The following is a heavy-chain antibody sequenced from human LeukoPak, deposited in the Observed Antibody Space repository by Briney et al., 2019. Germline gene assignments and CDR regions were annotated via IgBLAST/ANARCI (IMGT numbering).Heavy chain of an antibody. Sequence: GGSLRLSCATSGFSFSSYGMHWVRQAPGKGLEWVSSISSSSSYIYYADSVKGRFTISRDNAKNSLYLQMNSLRAEDTAVYYCARCDGYTYGPPYYFDYWGQGTLVTVSS. V-gene: IGHV3-21*01. D-gene: IGHD5-18*01. CDR1: GFSFSSYG. CDR2: ISSSSSYI. CDR3: ARCDGYTYGPPYYFDY. J-gene: IGHJ4*02.